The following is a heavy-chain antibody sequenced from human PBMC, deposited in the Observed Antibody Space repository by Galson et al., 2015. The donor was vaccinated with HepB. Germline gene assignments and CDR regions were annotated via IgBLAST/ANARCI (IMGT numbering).Heavy chain of an antibody. D-gene: IGHD4-23*01. CDR3: ARSTTVGTPSDN. CDR2: INIGNDDR. CDR1: GYNFIDYA. V-gene: IGHV1-3*04. J-gene: IGHJ4*02. Sequence: SVKVSCKASGYNFIDYAVQWVRQAPGQRLEWMGWINIGNDDRKYSEKFQGRTAFNRDTSASTAYVELSNLRSEDTATYYCARSTTVGTPSDNWGQGTLVTVSS.